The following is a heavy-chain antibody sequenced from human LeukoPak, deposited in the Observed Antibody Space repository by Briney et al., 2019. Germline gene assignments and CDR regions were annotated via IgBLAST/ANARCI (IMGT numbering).Heavy chain of an antibody. CDR3: ARDLPSPVPGKNYFDS. V-gene: IGHV1-69*10. CDR1: GGTFSNHG. CDR2: VIPTFNIR. D-gene: IGHD6-19*01. Sequence: SEKVSCKASGGTFSNHGVTWVRQAPGQGLEWMGRVIPTFNIRNYAQKFQGRVTITADKSTSTGYMELSSLRSDDTAVYYCARDLPSPVPGKNYFDSWGQGTLVVVSS. J-gene: IGHJ4*02.